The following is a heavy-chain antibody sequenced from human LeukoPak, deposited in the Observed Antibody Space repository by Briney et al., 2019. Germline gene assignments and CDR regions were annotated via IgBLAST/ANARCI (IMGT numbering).Heavy chain of an antibody. CDR2: IVVGSGNT. CDR3: AKFQANYYDSSGYGCFDY. D-gene: IGHD3-22*01. Sequence: ASVKVSCKASGFTFTSSAVQWVRQARGQRLEWIGWIVVGSGNTNYAQKFQERVTITRDMSTSTAYMELSSLRAEDTAVYYCAKFQANYYDSSGYGCFDYWGQGTLVTVSS. J-gene: IGHJ4*02. CDR1: GFTFTSSA. V-gene: IGHV1-58*01.